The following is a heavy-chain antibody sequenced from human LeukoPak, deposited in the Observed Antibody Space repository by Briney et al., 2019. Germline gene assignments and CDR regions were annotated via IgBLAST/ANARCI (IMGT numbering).Heavy chain of an antibody. J-gene: IGHJ4*02. D-gene: IGHD6-13*01. V-gene: IGHV5-51*01. CDR2: IYPGDSDT. CDR3: ARQVGSSSWSHDY. Sequence: KRGESLKISCKGSRYRFTSYWIGWVRQMPAKGLEWMGIIYPGDSDTRYSPSFQGPVTILADKSISTAYLQWSSLKASDTAMYHCARQVGSSSWSHDYWGQGTLVTVSS. CDR1: RYRFTSYW.